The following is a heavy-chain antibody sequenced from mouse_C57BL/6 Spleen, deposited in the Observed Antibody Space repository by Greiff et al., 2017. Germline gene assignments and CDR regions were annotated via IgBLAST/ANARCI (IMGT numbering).Heavy chain of an antibody. CDR1: GYTFTSYW. CDR2: IYPSDSET. J-gene: IGHJ2*01. V-gene: IGHV1-61*01. D-gene: IGHD1-3*01. Sequence: QVQLQQPGAELVRPGSSVKLSCKASGYTFTSYWMDWVKQRPGQGLEWIGNIYPSDSETHYNQKFKDKATLTVDKSSSTAYMQLSSLTSEDSAVYYCARDNPHFDYWGQGTTLTVSS. CDR3: ARDNPHFDY.